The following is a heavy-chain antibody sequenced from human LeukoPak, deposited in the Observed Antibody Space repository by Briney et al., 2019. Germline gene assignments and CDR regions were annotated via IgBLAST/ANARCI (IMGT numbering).Heavy chain of an antibody. V-gene: IGHV4-30-4*08. J-gene: IGHJ5*02. CDR1: GGSISSGDYY. CDR3: ARGEEGYCSGGSCYSNWFDP. Sequence: PSQTLSHTCTVSGGSISSGDYYWSWIRQPPGKGLEWIGYIYYSGSTYYNPSLKSRVTISVDTSKNQFSLKLSSVTAADTAVYYCARGEEGYCSGGSCYSNWFDPWGQGTLVTVSS. D-gene: IGHD2-15*01. CDR2: IYYSGST.